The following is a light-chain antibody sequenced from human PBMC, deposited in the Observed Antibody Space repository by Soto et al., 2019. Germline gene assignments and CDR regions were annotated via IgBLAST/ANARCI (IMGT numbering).Light chain of an antibody. CDR3: QQYGDSPWT. CDR2: AAS. V-gene: IGKV3-20*01. CDR1: QSVPSNY. J-gene: IGKJ1*01. Sequence: ENVLTQSPGTLSLSPGERASLSCRASQSVPSNYLAWYQHKPGQAPRLLIYAASTRATGVPDRFSGSGSGTDFTLTISRLESEDSAVYYCQQYGDSPWTFGQGTKVDIK.